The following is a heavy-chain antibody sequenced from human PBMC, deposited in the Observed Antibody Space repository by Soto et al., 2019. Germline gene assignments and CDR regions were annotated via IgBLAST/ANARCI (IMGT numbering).Heavy chain of an antibody. D-gene: IGHD6-6*01. CDR2: IIPILGIA. Sequence: QVQLVQSGAEVKKPGSSVKVSCKASGGTFSSYTISWVRQAPGQGLEWMGRIIPILGIANYAQKFQGRVTITAVKSTSTAYMELSSLRSEDTAVYYCAREGQLVPQFDYWGQGTLVTVSS. CDR3: AREGQLVPQFDY. V-gene: IGHV1-69*08. CDR1: GGTFSSYT. J-gene: IGHJ4*02.